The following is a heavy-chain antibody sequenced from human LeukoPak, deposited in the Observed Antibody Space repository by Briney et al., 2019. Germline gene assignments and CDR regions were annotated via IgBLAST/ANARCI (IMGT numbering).Heavy chain of an antibody. CDR2: IYSGGST. V-gene: IGHV3-53*01. Sequence: PGGSLRLSCAASGFTVSSNYMSWVRQAPGKGLEWVSVIYSGGSTYYADSVKGRFTISRDNSKNTLYLQMNSLRAEDTAVYYCARGGYYYDSSGYPEDFDYWGQGTLVTVSS. CDR3: ARGGYYYDSSGYPEDFDY. D-gene: IGHD3-22*01. CDR1: GFTVSSNY. J-gene: IGHJ4*02.